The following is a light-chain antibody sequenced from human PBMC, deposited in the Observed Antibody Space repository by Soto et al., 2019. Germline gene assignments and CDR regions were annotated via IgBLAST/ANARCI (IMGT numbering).Light chain of an antibody. V-gene: IGKV1-39*01. J-gene: IGKJ5*01. CDR3: QQSYTALSIT. CDR1: ESINRH. Sequence: DLQMTQSPSSLSASVGDRVTITCRASESINRHLNWYQQQPGKAPKLLIYAASSLQNGVPSRFRGGGSGTDFTLIITTLQPADFATYYCQQSYTALSITFGQGTRLEMK. CDR2: AAS.